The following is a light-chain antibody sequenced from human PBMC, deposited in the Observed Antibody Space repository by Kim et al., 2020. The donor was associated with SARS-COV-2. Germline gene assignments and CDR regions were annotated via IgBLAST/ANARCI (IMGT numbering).Light chain of an antibody. V-gene: IGKV3-20*01. CDR1: QSVGSSY. CDR3: QEYCSSPYS. CDR2: GAS. J-gene: IGKJ2*03. Sequence: EIVLTQSPGTLSLSPGERATLSCRASQSVGSSYLAWFQQKPGQAPRLLIYGASSRATGIPDRFSGSGSGTDFTLTISRLEPEDFVVYYWQEYCSSPYSFGQGTKLEI.